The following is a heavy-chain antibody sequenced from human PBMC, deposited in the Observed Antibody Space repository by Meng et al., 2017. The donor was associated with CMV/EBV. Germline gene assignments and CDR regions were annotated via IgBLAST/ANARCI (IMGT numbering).Heavy chain of an antibody. CDR2: ISSNGGST. Sequence: GGSLRLSCAASGFTFSSYAMHWVRQAPGKGREYVSAISSNGGSTYYADSVKGRFTISRDNSKNTLYLQMGSLRAEDMAVYYCARAVIVVAPPEYWGQGTLVTVSS. V-gene: IGHV3-64*02. D-gene: IGHD2-21*01. CDR1: GFTFSSYA. J-gene: IGHJ4*02. CDR3: ARAVIVVAPPEY.